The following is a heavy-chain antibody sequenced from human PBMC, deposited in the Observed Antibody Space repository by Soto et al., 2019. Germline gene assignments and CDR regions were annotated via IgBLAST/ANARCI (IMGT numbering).Heavy chain of an antibody. CDR3: ARVLVRVVMGHVGELDV. Sequence: QVQLQESGPGLVKPSQTLSLTCTVSGDSISSGGNYWSWNWIRQQPGNALEWIGYIYYSGSSYYNPSLKSRVTISVDTSKSQFSLKLCYVSAADTAVYYCARVLVRVVMGHVGELDVWGQGTTVAVSS. CDR1: GDSISSGGNY. J-gene: IGHJ6*02. CDR2: IYYSGSS. V-gene: IGHV4-31*03. D-gene: IGHD3-10*01.